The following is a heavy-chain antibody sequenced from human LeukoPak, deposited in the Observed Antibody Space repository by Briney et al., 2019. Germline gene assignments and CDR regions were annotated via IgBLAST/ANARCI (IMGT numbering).Heavy chain of an antibody. V-gene: IGHV3-23*01. D-gene: IGHD4-17*01. CDR2: ISGSGGST. CDR1: GFTFSSYA. CDR3: AKDGFDYGDYVTLYYFDY. Sequence: GSLRLSCAASGFTFSSYAMSWVCQAPGKGLEWVSAISGSGGSTYYANSVKGRFTISRDNSKNTLYLQMNSLRAEDTAVYYCAKDGFDYGDYVTLYYFDYWGQGTLVTVSS. J-gene: IGHJ4*02.